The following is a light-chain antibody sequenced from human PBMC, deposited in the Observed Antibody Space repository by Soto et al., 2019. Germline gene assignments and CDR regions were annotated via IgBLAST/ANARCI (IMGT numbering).Light chain of an antibody. V-gene: IGKV1-39*01. CDR1: RSVSNY. J-gene: IGKJ1*01. CDR2: AAS. CDR3: QQSHSIPLT. Sequence: DIQVTQSPSSLSASVGDRVTITCRASRSVSNYLDWYQQKPGKAPKLLIYAASSLQSGVPSRFSGSGSGTDFTLTIRSLQPEDFATYYCQQSHSIPLTFGQGTKVDIK.